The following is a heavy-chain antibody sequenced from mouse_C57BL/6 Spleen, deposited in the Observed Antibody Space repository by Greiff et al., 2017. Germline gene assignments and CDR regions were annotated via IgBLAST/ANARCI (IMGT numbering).Heavy chain of an antibody. CDR1: GFSFNTYA. CDR3: VRQPIYYGYAMDY. J-gene: IGHJ4*01. CDR2: IRSKSNNYAT. Sequence: EVQVVESGGGLVQPKGSLKLSCAASGFSFNTYAMNWVRQAPGKGLEWVARIRSKSNNYATYYADSVKDRFTISRDDSESMLYLQMNNLKTEDTXMYYCVRQPIYYGYAMDYWGQGTSVTVSS. D-gene: IGHD2-1*01. V-gene: IGHV10-1*01.